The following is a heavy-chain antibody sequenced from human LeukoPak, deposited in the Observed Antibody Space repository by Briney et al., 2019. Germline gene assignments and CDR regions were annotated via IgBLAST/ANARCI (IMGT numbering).Heavy chain of an antibody. CDR3: ARGQRARISGTTGYYYYMDV. V-gene: IGHV1-69*05. Sequence: ASVKVPCKASGGTFSNYAISWVRQAPGQGLEWMGAIIPIFGTGNCAQKFQGRVTITTDESTSTVYMELSSLRSEDTAVYYCARGQRARISGTTGYYYYMDVWGKGTTVTVSS. J-gene: IGHJ6*03. CDR2: IIPIFGTG. D-gene: IGHD1/OR15-1a*01. CDR1: GGTFSNYA.